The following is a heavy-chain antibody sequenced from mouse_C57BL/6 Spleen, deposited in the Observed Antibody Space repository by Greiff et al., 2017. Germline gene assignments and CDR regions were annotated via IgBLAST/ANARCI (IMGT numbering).Heavy chain of an antibody. V-gene: IGHV1-64*01. J-gene: IGHJ2*01. Sequence: QVQLQQPGAELVKPGASVKLSCKASGYTFTSYWMHWVKQRPGQGLEWIGMIHPSCGSTNYNEKFKSKATLTVDKSSSTAYMQLRSRTSEDSAVEYCARVKAEFDYWGQGTTLTVSS. CDR3: ARVKAEFDY. D-gene: IGHD1-3*01. CDR1: GYTFTSYW. CDR2: IHPSCGST.